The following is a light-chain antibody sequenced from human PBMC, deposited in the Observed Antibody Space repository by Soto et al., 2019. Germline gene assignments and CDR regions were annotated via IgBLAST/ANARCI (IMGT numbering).Light chain of an antibody. V-gene: IGKV3-11*01. CDR3: QQRSNWLIS. Sequence: EIVLTQSPATLSLSPGERATLSCRASQSVSGYLAWYQQKPGQAPRLLIYDGSHRAAGIPSRFSGSGSGTDFTLTISVREPEDFAVYYCQQRSNWLISFGPGTKVDIK. J-gene: IGKJ3*01. CDR1: QSVSGY. CDR2: DGS.